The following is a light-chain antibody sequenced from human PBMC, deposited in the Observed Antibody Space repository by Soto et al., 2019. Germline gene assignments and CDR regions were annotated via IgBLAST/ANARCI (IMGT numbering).Light chain of an antibody. CDR2: AAS. V-gene: IGKV1-8*01. Sequence: AIRMTQSPSSLSASTGDRVTITCRASQGISSYLAWYQQKPGKAPKLLIYAASTLQSGVPSRFSGSGSGTDFTLTISCLQSEDFAPYYCHQYYSYLRTFGQGTKVEIK. J-gene: IGKJ1*01. CDR3: HQYYSYLRT. CDR1: QGISSY.